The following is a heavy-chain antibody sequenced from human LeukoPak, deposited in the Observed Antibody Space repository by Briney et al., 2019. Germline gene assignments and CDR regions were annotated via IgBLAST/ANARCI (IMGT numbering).Heavy chain of an antibody. J-gene: IGHJ4*02. D-gene: IGHD3-9*01. V-gene: IGHV3-23*01. CDR1: GFTFSNYA. Sequence: GGSLRLSCAASGFTFSNYAMNWVRQAPGQGLEWVSGISGSDGSTYYADSVKGRFTISRDNSKETLYLQMNSLRAEDTAVYYCAKSNDWSGMYYFDFWGQGTLVTVSS. CDR2: ISGSDGST. CDR3: AKSNDWSGMYYFDF.